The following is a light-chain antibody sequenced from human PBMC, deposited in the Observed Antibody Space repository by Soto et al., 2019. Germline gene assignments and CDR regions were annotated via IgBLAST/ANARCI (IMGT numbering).Light chain of an antibody. CDR2: DAS. CDR1: QNINNW. V-gene: IGKV1-5*01. CDR3: QHMRT. Sequence: DIQMTQSPSTLSASIGDRVTITCRASQNINNWIAWYQQKPGNAPKCLIYDASTLESGVPSRCSGSGFGTAFSLTIRSLQPDDFGSYYCQHMRTFGQGTKVEMK. J-gene: IGKJ1*01.